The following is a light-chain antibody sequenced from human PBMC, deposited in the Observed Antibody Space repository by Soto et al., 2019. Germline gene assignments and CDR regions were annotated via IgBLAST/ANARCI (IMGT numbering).Light chain of an antibody. V-gene: IGKV3-15*01. CDR2: RAS. Sequence: EVVMTQSPATLSVSPGERATLSCRASQSVSSNLAWYQQKPGQAPRRLIYRASTRSTGIPARFSGSGSGTEFTLTISSLQSEDFAVYYCQQYNDWPPYTFGQGTKVEIK. CDR3: QQYNDWPPYT. CDR1: QSVSSN. J-gene: IGKJ2*01.